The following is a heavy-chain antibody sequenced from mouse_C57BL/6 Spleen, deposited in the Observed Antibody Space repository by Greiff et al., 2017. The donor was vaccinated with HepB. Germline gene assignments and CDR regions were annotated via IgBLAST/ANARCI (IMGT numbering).Heavy chain of an antibody. V-gene: IGHV1-64*01. CDR1: GYTFTSYW. J-gene: IGHJ2*01. Sequence: VQLQQPGAELVKPGASVKLSCKASGYTFTSYWMHWVKQRPGQGLEWIGMIHPNSGSTNYNEKFKSKATLTVDKSSSTAYMQLSSLTSEDSAVYYCARSYYDYDEYFDYWGQGTTLTVSS. CDR2: IHPNSGST. CDR3: ARSYYDYDEYFDY. D-gene: IGHD2-4*01.